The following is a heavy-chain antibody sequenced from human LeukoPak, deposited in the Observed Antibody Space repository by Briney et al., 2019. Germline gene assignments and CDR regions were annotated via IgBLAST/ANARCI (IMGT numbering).Heavy chain of an antibody. CDR2: INPNSGGT. CDR3: ARDRGAYCGGDCSWPYDY. J-gene: IGHJ4*02. CDR1: GYTFTSYD. V-gene: IGHV1-2*02. Sequence: ASVKVSCKASGYTFTSYDINWVRRATGQGLEWMGWINPNSGGTNYAQKFQGRVTMTRDTSISTAYMELSRLRSDDTAVYYCARDRGAYCGGDCSWPYDYWGQGTLVTVSS. D-gene: IGHD2-21*02.